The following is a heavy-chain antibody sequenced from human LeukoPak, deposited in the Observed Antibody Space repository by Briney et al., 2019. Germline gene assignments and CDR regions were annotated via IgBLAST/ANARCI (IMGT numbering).Heavy chain of an antibody. CDR1: GFTFDDYA. V-gene: IGHV3-9*01. J-gene: IGHJ3*02. D-gene: IGHD6-13*01. CDR2: ISWNSGSI. CDR3: AKGSYSSSWYKAHAFDI. Sequence: GGSLRLSCAASGFTFDDYAMHWVRQAPGKGLEWVSGISWNSGSIGYADSVKGRFTISRDNAKNSLYLQMNSLRAEDTAVYYCAKGSYSSSWYKAHAFDIWGQGTMVTVSS.